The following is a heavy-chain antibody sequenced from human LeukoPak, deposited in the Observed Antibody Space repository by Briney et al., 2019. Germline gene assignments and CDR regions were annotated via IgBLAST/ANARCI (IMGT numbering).Heavy chain of an antibody. V-gene: IGHV4-61*02. D-gene: IGHD3-10*01. J-gene: IGHJ4*02. Sequence: SETLSLTCTVSGGSVGSDNSYWNWIRQPAGKGLEWIGRIYADGSSTYNPSLKSRVTILVDTSKNQFPLRLSSMTAADTAVYYCARGYYYRTWGLGTLVTVSS. CDR1: GGSVGSDNSY. CDR3: ARGYYYRT. CDR2: IYADGSS.